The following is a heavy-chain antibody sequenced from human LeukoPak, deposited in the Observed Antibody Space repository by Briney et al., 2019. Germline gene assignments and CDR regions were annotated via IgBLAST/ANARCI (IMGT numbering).Heavy chain of an antibody. D-gene: IGHD2-15*01. CDR3: TTESYCSGGSCYSGWVDY. Sequence: GGSLRLSCAASGFTFSNAWMSWVRQAPGKGLEWVGRIKSKTDGGTTDYAAPVKGGFTISRDDSKNTLYLQMNSLKTEDTAVYYCTTESYCSGGSCYSGWVDYWGQGTLVTVSS. V-gene: IGHV3-15*01. CDR1: GFTFSNAW. CDR2: IKSKTDGGTT. J-gene: IGHJ4*02.